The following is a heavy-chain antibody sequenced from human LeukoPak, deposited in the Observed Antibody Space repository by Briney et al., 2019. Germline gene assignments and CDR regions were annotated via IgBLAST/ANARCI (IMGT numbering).Heavy chain of an antibody. J-gene: IGHJ5*02. D-gene: IGHD5-18*01. CDR3: ARVPQLWSLGWFDP. CDR1: GYTFTSYG. Sequence: ASVKVSCKASGYTFTSYGISWVRQAPGQGLEWMGWISAYNGNTNYAQKLQGRVTMTTDTSTSTAYMELRSLRSDDTAVYYCARVPQLWSLGWFDPWGQGTLVTVSS. V-gene: IGHV1-18*01. CDR2: ISAYNGNT.